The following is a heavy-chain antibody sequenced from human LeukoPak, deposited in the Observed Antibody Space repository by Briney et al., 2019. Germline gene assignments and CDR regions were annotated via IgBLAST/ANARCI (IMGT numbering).Heavy chain of an antibody. D-gene: IGHD3/OR15-3a*01. Sequence: GGSLRLSCVASGFTFSSYWMTWVRQGPGKGLEWLVNIKEDGSIQYYLDSVRGRFTISRDNAKTSVYLQLNSLRADDTAVYYCARDVGTGLAVSDYWGQGTLVTVSS. V-gene: IGHV3-7*01. CDR2: IKEDGSIQ. J-gene: IGHJ4*02. CDR3: ARDVGTGLAVSDY. CDR1: GFTFSSYW.